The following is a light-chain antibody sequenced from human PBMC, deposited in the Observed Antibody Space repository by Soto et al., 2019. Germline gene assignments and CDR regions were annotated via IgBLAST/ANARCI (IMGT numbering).Light chain of an antibody. V-gene: IGLV2-14*01. Sequence: QSALTQPASVSGSPGQSITISCTGSSSDIGVYRYVTWYQQYPGKAPKLMIYEVTNRPSGVSNRFSGSKSGNTASLTISGLQAEGGGDYLRRSYSSNSHLYGFRTGTKLTVL. CDR3: RSYSSNSHLYG. CDR1: SSDIGVYRY. CDR2: EVT. J-gene: IGLJ1*01.